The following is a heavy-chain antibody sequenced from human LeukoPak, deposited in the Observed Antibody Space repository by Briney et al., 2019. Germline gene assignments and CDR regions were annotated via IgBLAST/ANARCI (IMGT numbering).Heavy chain of an antibody. J-gene: IGHJ4*02. D-gene: IGHD1-1*01. CDR2: IRNDGNNK. CDR3: AKGHSDASYTFDY. CDR1: GFTFNTHG. V-gene: IGHV3-30*02. Sequence: GGSLRLSCAASGFTFNTHGMHWVRQAPGKGPEWVAFIRNDGNNKNYVDSVKGRFTISRDNSKNTLFLQMNSLRPEDTAVYFCAKGHSDASYTFDYWGQGTLVTVSS.